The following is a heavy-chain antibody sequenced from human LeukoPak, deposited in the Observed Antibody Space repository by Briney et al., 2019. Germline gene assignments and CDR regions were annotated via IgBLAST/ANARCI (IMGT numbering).Heavy chain of an antibody. D-gene: IGHD4-17*01. CDR1: GGSISSDY. Sequence: KPSETLSLTCTVSGGSISSDYWSWIRQPPGKGLEWIGYIYYRGSTNYNPSLKSRVTFSVDTSKNQFSLKLNSVTAADTAVYYCARGGDYGDLRYFDYWGQGTLVTVSS. CDR3: ARGGDYGDLRYFDY. CDR2: IYYRGST. V-gene: IGHV4-59*01. J-gene: IGHJ4*02.